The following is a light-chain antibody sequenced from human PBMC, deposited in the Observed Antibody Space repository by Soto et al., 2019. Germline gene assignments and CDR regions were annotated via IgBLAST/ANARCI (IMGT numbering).Light chain of an antibody. CDR1: QSISRY. J-gene: IGKJ2*01. CDR2: ATS. Sequence: DIQMTQSPSSLSASVGDRVTITCLASQSISRYLNWYQQKPGKAPELLIYATSSLRSGVPSRFSGSGSGTDFTLTISSLQPEDFATDYCQQSYGTPPYTLGQGTKLEIK. V-gene: IGKV1-39*01. CDR3: QQSYGTPPYT.